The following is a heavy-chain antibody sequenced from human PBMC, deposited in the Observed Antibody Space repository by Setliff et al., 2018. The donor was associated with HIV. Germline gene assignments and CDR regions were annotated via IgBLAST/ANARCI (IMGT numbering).Heavy chain of an antibody. CDR2: FYETGYT. Sequence: SETLSLTCTVSGGSISSSSYYWGWIRQVPGKGLEWIGSFYETGYTYYNPSLKSRVIISLDTSKNHLSLKLTSVTAADTAIYYCARIPQLLDYAMDVWGQGTTVTVSS. V-gene: IGHV4-39*07. CDR3: ARIPQLLDYAMDV. J-gene: IGHJ6*02. D-gene: IGHD2-2*01. CDR1: GGSISSSSYY.